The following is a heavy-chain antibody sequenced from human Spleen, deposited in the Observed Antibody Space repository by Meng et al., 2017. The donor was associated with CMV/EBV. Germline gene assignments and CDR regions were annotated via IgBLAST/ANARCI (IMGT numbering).Heavy chain of an antibody. D-gene: IGHD3-3*01. V-gene: IGHV4-39*07. CDR1: GGAISSSSYY. Sequence: GSLRLSCTVSGGAISSSSYYWGRIRQPPGRGLEWIGSIYYSGSTYYNPSLNSRVTISVDTSKNQFSLKLISVTAADTAVYYCARVVGAPGIFGVVTHYYYYYGMDVWGQGTTVTVSS. CDR2: IYYSGST. CDR3: ARVVGAPGIFGVVTHYYYYYGMDV. J-gene: IGHJ6*02.